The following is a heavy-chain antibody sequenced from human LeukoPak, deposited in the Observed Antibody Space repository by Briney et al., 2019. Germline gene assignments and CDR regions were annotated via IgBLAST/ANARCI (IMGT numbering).Heavy chain of an antibody. CDR1: GFTFSSYA. CDR2: ISGSGGST. D-gene: IGHD3-16*02. J-gene: IGHJ4*02. V-gene: IGHV3-23*01. CDR3: AKGRVYDCVWGSYRYFDY. Sequence: PGGSLRLSCAASGFTFSSYAMSWVRQAPGKGLEWVSAISGSGGSTYYADSVKGRFTISRDNSKNTLYLQMNSLRAEDTAVYYCAKGRVYDCVWGSYRYFDYWGQGTLVTVSS.